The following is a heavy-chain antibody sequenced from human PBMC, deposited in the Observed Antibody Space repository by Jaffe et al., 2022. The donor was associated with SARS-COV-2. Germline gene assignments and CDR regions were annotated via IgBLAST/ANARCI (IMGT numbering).Heavy chain of an antibody. D-gene: IGHD6-19*01. V-gene: IGHV4-59*01. J-gene: IGHJ6*02. Sequence: QVQLQESGPGLVKPSETLSLTCTVSAGSISSYYWSWIRQPPGKGLEWIGYVYYSGRTNYNPSLKSRVTMSVDTSKNQFSLKLTSVTAADTAVYYCARDRLAVAGNYYYYGLDVWGQGTTVTVSS. CDR3: ARDRLAVAGNYYYYGLDV. CDR1: AGSISSYY. CDR2: VYYSGRT.